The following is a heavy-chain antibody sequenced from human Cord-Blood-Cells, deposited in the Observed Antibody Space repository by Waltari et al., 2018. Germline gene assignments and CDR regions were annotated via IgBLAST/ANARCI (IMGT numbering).Heavy chain of an antibody. J-gene: IGHJ3*02. Sequence: QVQLVQSGAEVKKPGASVKVSCKASGYTFTSDYMHWGRQAPGQGHDWMGIIHPSGGSTSYAQKFQGRVNMTRDTSTSTVYMELSSLRSEDTAVYYCARGIPGSGAFDIWGQGTMVTVSS. CDR1: GYTFTSDY. V-gene: IGHV1-46*01. D-gene: IGHD2-21*01. CDR3: ARGIPGSGAFDI. CDR2: IHPSGGST.